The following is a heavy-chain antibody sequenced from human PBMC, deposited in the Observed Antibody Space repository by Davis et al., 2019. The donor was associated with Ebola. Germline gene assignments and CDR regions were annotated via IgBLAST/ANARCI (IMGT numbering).Heavy chain of an antibody. Sequence: PGGSLRLSCAASGFTFDDYAMHWVRQPPGKGLEWVSGITWNGGDIGYADSLKGRFTISRDNAKNSLYLQMNSLRAEDTALYYCAKEVSSGWSFDYWGQGTLVTVSS. CDR3: AKEVSSGWSFDY. CDR1: GFTFDDYA. J-gene: IGHJ4*02. D-gene: IGHD6-19*01. CDR2: ITWNGGDI. V-gene: IGHV3-9*01.